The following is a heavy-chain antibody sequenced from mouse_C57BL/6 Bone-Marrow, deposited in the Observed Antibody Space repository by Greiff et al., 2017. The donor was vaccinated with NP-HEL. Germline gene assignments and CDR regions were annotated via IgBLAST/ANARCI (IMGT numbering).Heavy chain of an antibody. CDR1: GYTFTSYG. CDR3: ARGVTTRAMDY. CDR2: IYPRSGNT. V-gene: IGHV1-81*01. J-gene: IGHJ4*01. D-gene: IGHD2-2*01. Sequence: VKQSCKASGYTFTSYGISWVKQRTGQGLEWIGEIYPRSGNTYYNEKFKGKATLTADKSSGKAYMELRSLTSEDSAVYFCARGVTTRAMDYWGQGTSVTVSS.